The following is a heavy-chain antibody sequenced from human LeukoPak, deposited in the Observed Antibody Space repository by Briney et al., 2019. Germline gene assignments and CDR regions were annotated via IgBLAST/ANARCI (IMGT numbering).Heavy chain of an antibody. CDR1: GFTFSDHY. Sequence: GGSLRLSCAASGFTFSDHYMDWVRQAPGKGLEWVGRTRNKANSYTTEYAASVKGRFTISRDDSKNSLYLQMNSLKTEDTAVYYCARVSYYDFWSGYYDYYYYYMDVWGKGTTVTVSS. CDR3: ARVSYYDFWSGYYDYYYYYMDV. CDR2: TRNKANSYTT. J-gene: IGHJ6*03. V-gene: IGHV3-72*01. D-gene: IGHD3-3*01.